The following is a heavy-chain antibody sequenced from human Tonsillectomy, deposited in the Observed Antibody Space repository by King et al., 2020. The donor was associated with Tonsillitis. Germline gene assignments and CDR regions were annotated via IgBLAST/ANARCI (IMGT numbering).Heavy chain of an antibody. V-gene: IGHV3-23*04. Sequence: VQLVESGGGLVQPGGSLRVSCAASGFTVSSYAMSWVRQAPGKGLDWGSDISGSGGSEHYADSVKGRFTISRDNSKSTLYLQMNSLRAEDTAVYYCAKEETYCSGGSCYYDYWGQGTLVTVSS. CDR3: AKEETYCSGGSCYYDY. CDR1: GFTVSSYA. CDR2: ISGSGGSE. D-gene: IGHD2-15*01. J-gene: IGHJ4*02.